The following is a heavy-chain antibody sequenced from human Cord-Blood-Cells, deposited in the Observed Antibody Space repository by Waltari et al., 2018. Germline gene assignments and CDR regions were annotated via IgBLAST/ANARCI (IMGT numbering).Heavy chain of an antibody. J-gene: IGHJ4*02. Sequence: EVQLVESGGGLVQPGGSLKLSCAASGFTFSGSAMHWVRQASGKGLEWVCRIRSKANSYATAYAASVKGRFTISRDDSKNTAYLQMNSLKTEDTAVYYCTSRGGLTTDYWGQGTLVTVSS. D-gene: IGHD3-10*01. CDR3: TSRGGLTTDY. CDR1: GFTFSGSA. CDR2: IRSKANSYAT. V-gene: IGHV3-73*02.